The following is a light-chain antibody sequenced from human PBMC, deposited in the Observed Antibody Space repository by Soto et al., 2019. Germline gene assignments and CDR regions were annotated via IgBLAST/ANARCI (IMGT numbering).Light chain of an antibody. CDR2: EGS. CDR3: CSYAGSSTYV. J-gene: IGLJ1*01. Sequence: QSALTQPASMSGSPGQSITISCTGTSNVVGSDNLVSWYQQHPGKAPKLMIYEGSKRPSGVSNRFSGSKSGNTASLTISGLQAEDEADYYCCSYAGSSTYVFGTGTKVTVL. V-gene: IGLV2-23*01. CDR1: SNVVGSDNL.